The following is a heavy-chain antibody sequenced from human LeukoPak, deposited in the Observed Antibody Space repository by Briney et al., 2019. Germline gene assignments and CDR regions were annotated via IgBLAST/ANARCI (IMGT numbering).Heavy chain of an antibody. CDR1: GITLSSYT. V-gene: IGHV3-64D*06. CDR2: TSSNGGST. Sequence: GTLSLTCSASGITLSSYTLHWHRPAQGKGLKAVSTTSSNGGSTRYADSVKDRFTISRDNTRNTLYLQMSSLRAEDTAVYYCVKATGTSNDWYNYFDYWGQGTLVTVSS. CDR3: VKATGTSNDWYNYFDY. J-gene: IGHJ4*02. D-gene: IGHD6-19*01.